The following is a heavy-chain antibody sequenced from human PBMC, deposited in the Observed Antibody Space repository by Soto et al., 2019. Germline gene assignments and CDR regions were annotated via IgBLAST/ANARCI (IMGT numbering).Heavy chain of an antibody. Sequence: QVQLQESGPGLVKPSETLSLTCTVSGGSISSYYWSWIRQPPGKGLEWIGYIYYSGSTNYNPSLTSRVTISVDTTKNQFSLKLSSVTAADTAVYYCTRVDDTGFFWEYWGQGTLVTVSS. CDR3: TRVDDTGFFWEY. J-gene: IGHJ4*02. CDR1: GGSISSYY. V-gene: IGHV4-59*01. CDR2: IYYSGST. D-gene: IGHD3-3*01.